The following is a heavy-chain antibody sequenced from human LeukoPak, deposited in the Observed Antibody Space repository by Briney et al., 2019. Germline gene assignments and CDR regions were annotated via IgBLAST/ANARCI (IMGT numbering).Heavy chain of an antibody. CDR1: GYTFTSYA. D-gene: IGHD1-26*01. CDR3: ARDLPLLWELPTLSFYY. V-gene: IGHV7-4-1*02. Sequence: GASVKVSCKASGYTFTSYAMNWVRQAPGQGLEWMGWINTNTGNPTYAQGFTGRFVFSLDTSVSTAYLQISSLKAEDTAVYYCARDLPLLWELPTLSFYYWGQGTLVTVSS. J-gene: IGHJ4*02. CDR2: INTNTGNP.